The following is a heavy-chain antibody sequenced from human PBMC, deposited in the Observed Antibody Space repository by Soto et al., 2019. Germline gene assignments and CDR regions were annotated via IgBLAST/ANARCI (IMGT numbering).Heavy chain of an antibody. V-gene: IGHV1-69*13. CDR2: IIPVFQTA. CDR3: ARGGSGYTWFNEF. D-gene: IGHD3-22*01. J-gene: IGHJ4*02. Sequence: SVKVSCKASGGLLSSYPISWVRQVPGQGLEWMGGIIPVFQTAYYTQRFQGRVTITADESTNTAYMELSSLRSEDTAIYYCARGGSGYTWFNEFWGQGTLVTVSS. CDR1: GGLLSSYP.